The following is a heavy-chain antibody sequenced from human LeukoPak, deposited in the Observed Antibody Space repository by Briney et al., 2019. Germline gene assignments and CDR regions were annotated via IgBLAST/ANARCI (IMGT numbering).Heavy chain of an antibody. CDR3: AELGITMIGGV. V-gene: IGHV3-30*18. J-gene: IGHJ6*04. Sequence: GGSLRLSCAASGFTFSSYGMHWVRQAPGKGLEWVAGISNDGSKKYYADSVKGRFTISRDNAKNSLYLQMNSLRAEDTAVYYCAELGITMIGGVWGKGTTVTISS. CDR1: GFTFSSYG. D-gene: IGHD3-10*02. CDR2: ISNDGSKK.